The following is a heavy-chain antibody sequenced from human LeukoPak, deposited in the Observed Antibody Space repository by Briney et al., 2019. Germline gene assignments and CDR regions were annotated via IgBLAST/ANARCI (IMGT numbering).Heavy chain of an antibody. D-gene: IGHD6-13*01. CDR2: IYYSGST. CDR1: GGSISSYY. J-gene: IGHJ4*02. CDR3: ARAPYSSSWYRPAPFDL. V-gene: IGHV4-59*08. Sequence: SETLSLTCTVSGGSISSYYWSWIRQPPGKGLEWIGYIYYSGSTNYNPSLKSRVTISVDTSKNQFSLKLSSVTAADTAAYYCARAPYSSSWYRPAPFDLWGQGTLVTVSS.